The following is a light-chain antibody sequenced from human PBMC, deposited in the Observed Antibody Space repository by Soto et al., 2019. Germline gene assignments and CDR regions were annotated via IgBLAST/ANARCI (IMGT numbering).Light chain of an antibody. J-gene: IGKJ3*01. CDR2: WAS. CDR1: QSVLYSSSNKNY. Sequence: DIVMTQSPDSLAVSLGERATINCKSSQSVLYSSSNKNYLAWYQQKPGQPPKLLIYWASTRESGVPDRFSGSGSGTDFTLTISSLQAEDVAVYYCQQHYGTPFTFGPGTKVNIK. V-gene: IGKV4-1*01. CDR3: QQHYGTPFT.